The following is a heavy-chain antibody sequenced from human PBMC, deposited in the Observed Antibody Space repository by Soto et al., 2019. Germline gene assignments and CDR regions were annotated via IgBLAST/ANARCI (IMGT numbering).Heavy chain of an antibody. CDR1: GFTFSSYA. J-gene: IGHJ6*03. Sequence: EVQLLESGGGLVQPGGSLRLSCAASGFTFSSYAMSWVRQAPGKGLEWVSAISGSGGSTYYADSVKGRFTISRDNSKNTLYLQMNSVRAEDTAVYYCAKDGWFYGSGGYYYYYMDVWGKGTTVTVSS. V-gene: IGHV3-23*01. CDR2: ISGSGGST. D-gene: IGHD3-10*01. CDR3: AKDGWFYGSGGYYYYYMDV.